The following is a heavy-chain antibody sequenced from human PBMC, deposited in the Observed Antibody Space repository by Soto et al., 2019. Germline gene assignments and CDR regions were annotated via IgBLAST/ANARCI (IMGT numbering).Heavy chain of an antibody. Sequence: GGSLRLSCAASGFTFSSYAMSWVRQAPGKGLEWVSAISGSGGSTYYADSVKGRFTISRDNSKNTLYLQMNSLRAEDTAVYYCAKDSDPYCSGGSCYVRDYTAFVDYWGQGTLVTVSS. CDR1: GFTFSSYA. CDR3: AKDSDPYCSGGSCYVRDYTAFVDY. V-gene: IGHV3-23*01. J-gene: IGHJ4*02. CDR2: ISGSGGST. D-gene: IGHD2-15*01.